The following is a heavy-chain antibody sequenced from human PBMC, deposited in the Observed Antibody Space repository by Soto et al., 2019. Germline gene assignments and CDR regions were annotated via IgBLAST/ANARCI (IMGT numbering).Heavy chain of an antibody. CDR1: GYTLTELS. D-gene: IGHD3-10*01. CDR3: ATARLDYYGSGSYYNDPHAFDP. J-gene: IGHJ5*02. CDR2: FDPEDGET. Sequence: ASVKVSCKVSGYTLTELSMHWVRQAPGKGLEWMGGFDPEDGETIYAQKFQGRVTMTEDTSTDTAYMELSSLRSEDTAVYYCATARLDYYGSGSYYNDPHAFDPWGQGTLVTVS. V-gene: IGHV1-24*01.